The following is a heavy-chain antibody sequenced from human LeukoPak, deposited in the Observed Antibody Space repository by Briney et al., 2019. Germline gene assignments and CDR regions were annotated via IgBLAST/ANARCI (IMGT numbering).Heavy chain of an antibody. J-gene: IGHJ4*02. CDR2: IKQDGSEK. Sequence: GGSLRLSSAAYGFTFSSYWMSWVRQAQGKGLEWVANIKQDGSEKYYVDSVKGRFTISRDNAKNSLYLQMNSLRAEDTAVYYCARDYGSGSYYIGGDYWGQGTLVTVSS. CDR3: ARDYGSGSYYIGGDY. D-gene: IGHD3-10*01. CDR1: GFTFSSYW. V-gene: IGHV3-7*01.